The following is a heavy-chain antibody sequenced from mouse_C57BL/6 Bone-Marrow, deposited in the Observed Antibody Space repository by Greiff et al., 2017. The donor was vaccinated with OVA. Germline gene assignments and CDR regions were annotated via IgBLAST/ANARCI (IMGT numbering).Heavy chain of an antibody. J-gene: IGHJ2*01. CDR2: IYPGDGDT. Sequence: QVQLKESGPELVKPGASVKISCKASGYAFSSSWMNWVKQRPGKGLEWIGRIYPGDGDTNYNGKFKGKATLTADKSSSTAYMQLSSLTSEDSAVYFCARKPSSPDYFDYWGQGTTLTVSS. CDR1: GYAFSSSW. V-gene: IGHV1-82*01. CDR3: ARKPSSPDYFDY.